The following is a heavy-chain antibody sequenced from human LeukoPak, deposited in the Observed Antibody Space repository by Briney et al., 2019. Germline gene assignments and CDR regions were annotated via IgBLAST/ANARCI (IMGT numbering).Heavy chain of an antibody. Sequence: SETLSLTCTVSGGSISSYYWSWIRQPAGKGLEWIGRIYTSGSTNYNPSLKSRVTMSVDTSKNQFFLKLSSVTAADTAVYYCARDLYYYDSSGYFLDYWGQGTLVTVSS. CDR1: GGSISSYY. CDR3: ARDLYYYDSSGYFLDY. CDR2: IYTSGST. D-gene: IGHD3-22*01. V-gene: IGHV4-4*07. J-gene: IGHJ4*02.